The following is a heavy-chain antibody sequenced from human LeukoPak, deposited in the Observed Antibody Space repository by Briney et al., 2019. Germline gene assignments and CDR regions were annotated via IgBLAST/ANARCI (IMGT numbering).Heavy chain of an antibody. V-gene: IGHV1-24*01. J-gene: IGHJ4*02. CDR3: ARGSRYFDWLPPYYFDY. CDR2: FDPEDGET. CDR1: GYTLTELS. Sequence: ASVKVSCKVSGYTLTELSMHWVRQAPGKGLEWMGSFDPEDGETIYAQKFQGRVTMTEDTSTDTAYMELSRLRSDDTAVYYCARGSRYFDWLPPYYFDYWGQGTLVTVSS. D-gene: IGHD3-9*01.